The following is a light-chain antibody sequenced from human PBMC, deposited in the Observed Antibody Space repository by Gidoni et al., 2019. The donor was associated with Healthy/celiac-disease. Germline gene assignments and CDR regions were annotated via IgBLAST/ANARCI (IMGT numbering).Light chain of an antibody. CDR1: SSNIGSNT. V-gene: IGLV1-44*01. Sequence: QSVLTQTPSASGTPGQRVTISCSGSSSNIGSNTVNWYQQLPGTAPKLLIYSNNQRPSGVPDLFSGSKSGTSASLAISGLQSEDEADYYCAAWDDSLNGVVFGGGTKLTVL. J-gene: IGLJ2*01. CDR3: AAWDDSLNGVV. CDR2: SNN.